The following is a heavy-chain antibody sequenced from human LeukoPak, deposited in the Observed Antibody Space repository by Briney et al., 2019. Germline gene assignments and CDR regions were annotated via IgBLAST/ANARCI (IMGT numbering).Heavy chain of an antibody. CDR2: VNPNSGGT. D-gene: IGHD6-6*01. Sequence: GASVKVSCKASGYTFTGYYMHWVRQAPGQGLEWMGWVNPNSGGTNFAQKFQGRVTMTRDTSISTAYMELSRLRSDDTAVYFCARDREYRSSSYPLDYWGQGTLVIVSS. CDR1: GYTFTGYY. CDR3: ARDREYRSSSYPLDY. V-gene: IGHV1-2*02. J-gene: IGHJ4*02.